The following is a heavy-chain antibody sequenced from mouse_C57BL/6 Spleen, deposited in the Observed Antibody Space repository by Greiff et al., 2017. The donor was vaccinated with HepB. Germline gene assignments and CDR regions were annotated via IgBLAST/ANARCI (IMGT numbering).Heavy chain of an antibody. CDR2: IYPGSGST. CDR3: ARTGYGSSYPVAY. D-gene: IGHD1-1*01. CDR1: GYTFTSYW. J-gene: IGHJ3*01. V-gene: IGHV1-55*01. Sequence: QVQLQQPGAELVKPGASVKMSCKASGYTFTSYWITWVKQRPGQGLEWIGDIYPGSGSTNYNEKFKSKATLTVDTSSSTAYIQLSSLTSADSAVYYCARTGYGSSYPVAYWGQGTLVTVSA.